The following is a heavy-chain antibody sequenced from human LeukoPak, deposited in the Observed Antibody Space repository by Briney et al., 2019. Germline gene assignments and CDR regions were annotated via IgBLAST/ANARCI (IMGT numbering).Heavy chain of an antibody. Sequence: SETLSLTCTVSGGSISSSSYYWGWIRQPPGKGLEWIGSIYYSGSTYYNPSLKSRVTIPVDTSKNQFSLKLSSVTAADTAVYYCARRAPGVGAATYYFDYWGQGTLVTVSS. CDR1: GGSISSSSYY. V-gene: IGHV4-39*01. J-gene: IGHJ4*02. CDR3: ARRAPGVGAATYYFDY. D-gene: IGHD2-15*01. CDR2: IYYSGST.